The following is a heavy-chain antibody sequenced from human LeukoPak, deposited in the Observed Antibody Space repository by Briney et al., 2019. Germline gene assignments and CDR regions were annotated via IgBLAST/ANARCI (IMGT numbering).Heavy chain of an antibody. CDR2: GVPIFGTA. J-gene: IGHJ6*03. Sequence: SVKLSRKSSGDTVSSYAISWVRNAPGQGIEWMGRGVPIFGTANYAQKFQGRVTITADKSTSTAYMELSSLRSEDTAVYYCARADMRTMVRGYYYYYYMDVWGKGTTVTVSS. V-gene: IGHV1-69*06. D-gene: IGHD3-10*01. CDR3: ARADMRTMVRGYYYYYYMDV. CDR1: GDTVSSYA.